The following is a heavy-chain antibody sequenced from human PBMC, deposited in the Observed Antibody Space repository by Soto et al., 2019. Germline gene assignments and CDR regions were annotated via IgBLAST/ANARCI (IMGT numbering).Heavy chain of an antibody. CDR1: GYTFTSYG. D-gene: IGHD6-13*01. CDR2: ISAYNGNT. CDR3: ARRGYSSSWYDYYYYGMDV. J-gene: IGHJ6*02. V-gene: IGHV1-18*01. Sequence: ASGKVSCKASGYTFTSYGISWVRQAPGQGLEWMGWISAYNGNTNYAQKLQGRVTMTTDTSTSTAYMELRSLKSDDTAVYYCARRGYSSSWYDYYYYGMDVWGQGTTVTVCS.